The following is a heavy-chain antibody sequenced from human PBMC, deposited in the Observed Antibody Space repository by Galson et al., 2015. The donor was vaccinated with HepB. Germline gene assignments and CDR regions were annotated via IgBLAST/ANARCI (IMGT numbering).Heavy chain of an antibody. V-gene: IGHV4-34*01. D-gene: IGHD3-22*01. CDR3: ARRNYYDSGGYYFDYFDL. J-gene: IGHJ5*02. CDR2: VSHSGRT. Sequence: SLTCAVYIGSFSAYYWTWIRQSPGKGLEWIGEVSHSGRTNYNPSLTSRVTISVDTSRNQFSLKLSSVTAADTAIYYCARRNYYDSGGYYFDYFDLWGQGTLVTVSS. CDR1: IGSFSAYY.